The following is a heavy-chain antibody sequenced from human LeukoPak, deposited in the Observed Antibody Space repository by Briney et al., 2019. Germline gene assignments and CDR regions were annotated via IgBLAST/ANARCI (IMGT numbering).Heavy chain of an antibody. CDR1: GGSISSSSYY. Sequence: SETLSLTCTVSGGSISSSSYYWGWIRQPPGKGLEWIGSIYYSGSTYYNPSLKSRVTISIDTSTNQFSLKLNSVTAADTAVYYCARYYIIGTFHFDYWAGEPWSPSPQ. V-gene: IGHV4-39*07. D-gene: IGHD1/OR15-1a*01. CDR3: ARYYIIGTFHFDY. CDR2: IYYSGST. J-gene: IGHJ4*02.